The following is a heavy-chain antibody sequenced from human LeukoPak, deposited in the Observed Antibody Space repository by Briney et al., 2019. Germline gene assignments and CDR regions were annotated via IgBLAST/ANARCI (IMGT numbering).Heavy chain of an antibody. D-gene: IGHD3-22*01. V-gene: IGHV6-1*01. CDR3: ARVQRRPGYYSSYYYYGMDV. Sequence: PSQTLSLTCAISGDSVSSNSAAWNWIRQSPSRGLEWLGRTYYRSKWYNDYAVSVKSRITIDPDTSKNQFSLKLSSVTAADTAVYYCARVQRRPGYYSSYYYYGMDVWGQGTTVTVSS. J-gene: IGHJ6*02. CDR1: GDSVSSNSAA. CDR2: TYYRSKWYN.